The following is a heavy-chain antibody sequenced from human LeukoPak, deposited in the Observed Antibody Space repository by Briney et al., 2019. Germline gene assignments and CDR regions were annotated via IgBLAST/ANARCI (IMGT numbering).Heavy chain of an antibody. D-gene: IGHD6-19*01. V-gene: IGHV3-49*03. CDR2: IRSKAYGGAT. CDR3: TRGKWLPLPDY. J-gene: IGHJ4*02. Sequence: PGGSLRLSCTASGFTFGDYAMSWFRQAPGKGLEWVGVIRSKAYGGATEYAATVKGRFTISRDDSISIAYLQMNSLKTGDTAVYYCTRGKWLPLPDYWGQGTLVTVSS. CDR1: GFTFGDYA.